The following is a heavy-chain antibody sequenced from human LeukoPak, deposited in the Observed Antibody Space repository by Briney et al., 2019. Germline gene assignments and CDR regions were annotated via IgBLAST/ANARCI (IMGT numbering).Heavy chain of an antibody. Sequence: GGSLRLSCAASGFTFSSYWMHWVRQAPGKGLVWVSRINSDGSSASYADSVKGRFTISRDNAKNTLYLQMNSLRAEDTAVYYCAKGTAVDRQYFENWGRGTLVTVSS. CDR1: GFTFSSYW. CDR2: INSDGSSA. J-gene: IGHJ4*02. D-gene: IGHD1-1*01. V-gene: IGHV3-74*01. CDR3: AKGTAVDRQYFEN.